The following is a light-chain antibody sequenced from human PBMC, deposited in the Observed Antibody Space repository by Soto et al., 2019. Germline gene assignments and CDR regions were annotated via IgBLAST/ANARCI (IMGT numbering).Light chain of an antibody. CDR3: QQYGGSTRT. Sequence: IVLTQSPGTLSLSPGERATLSCRASQSVTTQLAWYQQKPGQAPRLIIHGASSRATCVPDRITGSGSGTDFPLSISRLEPEDFAVYYCQQYGGSTRTFGQGTKVEIK. CDR1: QSVTTQ. CDR2: GAS. J-gene: IGKJ1*01. V-gene: IGKV3-20*01.